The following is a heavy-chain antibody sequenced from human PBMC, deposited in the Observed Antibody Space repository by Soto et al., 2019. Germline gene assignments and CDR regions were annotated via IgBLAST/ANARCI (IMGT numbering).Heavy chain of an antibody. CDR3: ARAWYNSGWPFNY. CDR2: INAGNGNT. Sequence: QVQLVQSGAEVKKPGASVKVSCKASGYTFTNYAVHWVRQAPGQRLEWMGWINAGNGNTKYSQKFQGRVTITRDTSASTAYMELSSLRSEDTAVFYCARAWYNSGWPFNYWGQGTLVTVSS. J-gene: IGHJ4*02. V-gene: IGHV1-3*01. CDR1: GYTFTNYA. D-gene: IGHD6-19*01.